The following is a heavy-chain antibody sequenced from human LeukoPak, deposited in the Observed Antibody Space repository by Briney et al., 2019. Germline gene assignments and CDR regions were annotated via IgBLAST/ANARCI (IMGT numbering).Heavy chain of an antibody. D-gene: IGHD1-26*01. CDR2: ISWDGGST. Sequence: GRSLTPSYAPASFTVDDYTMRSVRQQAGKCLGWVSLISWDGGSTYYADSVKGRFTISRDNSKNSLYLQMNRLRTEDTALYYCAPLNDIVGATPAYFDYWGQGTLVTVSS. J-gene: IGHJ4*02. CDR3: APLNDIVGATPAYFDY. V-gene: IGHV3-43*01. CDR1: SFTVDDYT.